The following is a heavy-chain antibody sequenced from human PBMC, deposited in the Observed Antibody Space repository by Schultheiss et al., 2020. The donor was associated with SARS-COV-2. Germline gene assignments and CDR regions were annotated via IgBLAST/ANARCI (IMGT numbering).Heavy chain of an antibody. CDR2: IVVGSGNT. V-gene: IGHV1-58*02. Sequence: SVKVSCKASGFTFTSSAMQWVRQARGQRLEWIGWIVVGSGNTNYAQKFQERVTITRDMSTSTAYMELRSLRSDDTAVYYCARSVVVVAATPDWFDPWGQGTLVTVSS. J-gene: IGHJ5*02. CDR3: ARSVVVVAATPDWFDP. D-gene: IGHD2-15*01. CDR1: GFTFTSSA.